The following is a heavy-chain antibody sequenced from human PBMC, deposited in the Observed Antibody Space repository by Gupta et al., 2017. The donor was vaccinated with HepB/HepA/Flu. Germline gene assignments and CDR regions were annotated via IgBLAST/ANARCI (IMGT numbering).Heavy chain of an antibody. J-gene: IGHJ5*01. CDR1: GFSLGGYG. CDR3: ARDLSLGTTFPGFDS. CDR2: ISFDGSET. V-gene: IGHV3-33*01. D-gene: IGHD1-7*01. Sequence: VQPGRSLGLSCAASGFSLGGYGMHCVRQTPGKGLEWVAVISFDGSETYYADSVKGRFTISRSNSMNTLFLQMNDLSAEDTALYYCARDLSLGTTFPGFDSWGQGTLVTVS.